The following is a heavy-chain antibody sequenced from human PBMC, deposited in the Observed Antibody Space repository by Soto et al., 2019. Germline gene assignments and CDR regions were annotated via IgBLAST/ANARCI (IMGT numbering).Heavy chain of an antibody. CDR3: AKYIGPITIFGVVPKNWFDP. CDR2: ISGSGGST. V-gene: IGHV3-23*01. Sequence: PGGSLRLSCAASGFTFSSYAMSWVRQAPGKGLEWVSAISGSGGSTYYADSVKGRFTISRDNSKNTLYLQMNSLRAEDTAVYYCAKYIGPITIFGVVPKNWFDPWGQGTLVTVSS. CDR1: GFTFSSYA. D-gene: IGHD3-3*01. J-gene: IGHJ5*02.